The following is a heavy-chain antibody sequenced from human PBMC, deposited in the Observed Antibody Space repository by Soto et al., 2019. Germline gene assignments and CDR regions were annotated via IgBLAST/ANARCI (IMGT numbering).Heavy chain of an antibody. CDR3: ARGGFGVADTHHDS. D-gene: IGHD2-15*01. CDR1: GDSVSSNSAA. Sequence: PSPTLSLTCAISGDSVSSNSAAWNWIRQSPSRGLEWLGRTYYRSRWYNDYAVSVKSRMTVNPDTSRNQFSLQLNSVTPEDTAVYSRARGGFGVADTHHDSCGQLTLVAVAS. J-gene: IGHJ4*02. CDR2: TYYRSRWYN. V-gene: IGHV6-1*01.